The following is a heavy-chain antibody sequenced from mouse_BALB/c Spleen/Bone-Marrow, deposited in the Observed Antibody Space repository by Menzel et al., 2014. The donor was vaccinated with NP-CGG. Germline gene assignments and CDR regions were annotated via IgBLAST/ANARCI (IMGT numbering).Heavy chain of an antibody. D-gene: IGHD2-14*01. V-gene: IGHV1S130*01. CDR2: IHPNSGNT. Sequence: VQLQQSGSVLVRPGASVKLSCEASGYTFTSSWMHWAKQRPGQGLEWIGEIHPNSGNTNYNEKFKGKATLTVDTSSSTAYVDPRSLTSEDSAVYYCARHYRYAYYFDYWGQGTTLTVSS. CDR1: GYTFTSSW. J-gene: IGHJ2*01. CDR3: ARHYRYAYYFDY.